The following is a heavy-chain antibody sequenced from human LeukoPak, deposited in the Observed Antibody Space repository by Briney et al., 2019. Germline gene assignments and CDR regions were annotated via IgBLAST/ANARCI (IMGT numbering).Heavy chain of an antibody. CDR3: ARDLAGYCTT. D-gene: IGHD2-8*01. CDR1: GFSFDTYS. V-gene: IGHV3-30*03. Sequence: GGSLRLSCAASGFSFDTYSMHWVRQAPGKGLEWVAVISYDGSNKYYADSVKGRFTISRDNSKNTLYLQMNSLRAEDTAVYYCARDLAGYCTTWGQGTLVTVSS. J-gene: IGHJ4*02. CDR2: ISYDGSNK.